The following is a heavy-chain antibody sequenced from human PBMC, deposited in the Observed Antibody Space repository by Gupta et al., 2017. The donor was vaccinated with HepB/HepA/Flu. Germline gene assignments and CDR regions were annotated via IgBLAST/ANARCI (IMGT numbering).Heavy chain of an antibody. D-gene: IGHD2-21*01. CDR1: GYTFTRYY. CDR3: EREFDCGTPGDAVDS. V-gene: IGHV1-2*02. Sequence: QEQLVQSGAEVKKPGASVRVSCKAFGYTFTRYYIPWVRQAPGQGREGMGLIDPNSGDTFDEKSGRGRITMTRDTSSNTAYMELSWLRADDTARYYCEREFDCGTPGDAVDSWGQGTRVAVSA. J-gene: IGHJ3*02. CDR2: IDPNSGDT.